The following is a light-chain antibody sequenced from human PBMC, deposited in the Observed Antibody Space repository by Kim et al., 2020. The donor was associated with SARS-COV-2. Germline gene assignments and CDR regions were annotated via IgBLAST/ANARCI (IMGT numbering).Light chain of an antibody. J-gene: IGLJ2*01. V-gene: IGLV1-40*01. CDR2: ANT. CDR3: QTYDGSLSASV. Sequence: QPVLTQPPSVSGAPGQSVTISCTGSSSNIGTGYDVHWYQQLPGTAPKLLIYANTNRPSGVPDRFSASKSGTSASLAITGLQAEDEADYYCQTYDGSLSASVFGGGTKLTVL. CDR1: SSNIGTGYD.